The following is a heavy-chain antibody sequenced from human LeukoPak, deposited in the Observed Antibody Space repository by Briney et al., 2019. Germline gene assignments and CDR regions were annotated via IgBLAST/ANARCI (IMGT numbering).Heavy chain of an antibody. J-gene: IGHJ4*02. Sequence: GESLKISCKGSGYIFTTYWIGWVRQMPGKGLEWMGIIYPGDSNTRYSPSFQGQVTISADKSISTAYLQWSSLKASDTAMYYCARPRGGVMDYFDYWGQGTLVTVSS. CDR1: GYIFTTYW. V-gene: IGHV5-51*01. CDR2: IYPGDSNT. CDR3: ARPRGGVMDYFDY. D-gene: IGHD3-16*01.